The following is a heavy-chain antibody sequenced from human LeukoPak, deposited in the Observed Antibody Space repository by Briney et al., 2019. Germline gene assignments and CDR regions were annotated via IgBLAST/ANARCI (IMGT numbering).Heavy chain of an antibody. CDR2: INSDGSST. CDR1: GFTFSSYW. CDR3: ARDLWGGDYYYYMDV. V-gene: IGHV3-74*01. J-gene: IGHJ6*03. D-gene: IGHD3-10*01. Sequence: GGSLGLSCAASGFTFSSYWMHWVRQAPGKGLVWVSRINSDGSSTSYADSVKGRFTISRDNAKNTLYLQMNSLRAEDTAVYYCARDLWGGDYYYYMDVWGKGTTVTVSS.